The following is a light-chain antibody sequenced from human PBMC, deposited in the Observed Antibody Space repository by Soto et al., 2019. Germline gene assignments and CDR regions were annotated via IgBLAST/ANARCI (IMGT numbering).Light chain of an antibody. Sequence: QMTQSPSSLSASVGDRVTITCQASQDISTSLNWYQQKPGKAPNLLIYDASNLETGVPSRFSGSASETDFILIISSLKPEDVATSYCQHYDNLPPRLSFGGGTQVEI. CDR3: QHYDNLPPRLS. V-gene: IGKV1-33*01. CDR2: DAS. CDR1: QDISTS. J-gene: IGKJ4*01.